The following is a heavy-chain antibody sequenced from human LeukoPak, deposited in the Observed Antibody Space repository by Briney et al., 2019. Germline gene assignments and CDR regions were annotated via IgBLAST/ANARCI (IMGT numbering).Heavy chain of an antibody. D-gene: IGHD5-18*01. CDR3: ARDGRYSYGTPSTLDYMDV. Sequence: SETLSLTCTVSGGSISSYYWSWIRQPAGKGLEWIGRIYTSGSTNYNPSLKSRVTMSVDTSKNQFSLKLSSVTAADTAVYYCARDGRYSYGTPSTLDYMDVWGKGTTVTISS. J-gene: IGHJ6*03. CDR2: IYTSGST. V-gene: IGHV4-4*07. CDR1: GGSISSYY.